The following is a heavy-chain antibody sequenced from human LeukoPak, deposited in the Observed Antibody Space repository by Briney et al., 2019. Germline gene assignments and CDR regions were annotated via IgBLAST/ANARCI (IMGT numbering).Heavy chain of an antibody. CDR2: ISAYNGNT. D-gene: IGHD1-26*01. CDR3: ARAVSGSLYGDFDF. CDR1: GYTFTSYG. Sequence: ASLKVSCKASGYTFTSYGISWVRQAPGQGLEWMGWISAYNGNTNYAQKLQGRVTMTTDTSTSTAYMELRSLRSDDTAVYYCARAVSGSLYGDFDFWGQGTLVTVSA. V-gene: IGHV1-18*01. J-gene: IGHJ4*02.